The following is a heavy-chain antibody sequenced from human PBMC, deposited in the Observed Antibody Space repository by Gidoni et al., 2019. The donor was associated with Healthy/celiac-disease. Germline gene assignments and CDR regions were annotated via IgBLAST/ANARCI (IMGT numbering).Heavy chain of an antibody. Sequence: EVQLLESGGGLVQPGGSLRLSCAASGFTFSSCAMSWVRQAPGQGLVWVSAISGSGGSTYYAYSVKVRFTIARDNSKNTLYLQMNSLRAEDTAVYYCAKGTHYYDSSGPDAFDIWGQGTMVTVSS. J-gene: IGHJ3*02. CDR1: GFTFSSCA. D-gene: IGHD3-22*01. CDR3: AKGTHYYDSSGPDAFDI. CDR2: ISGSGGST. V-gene: IGHV3-23*01.